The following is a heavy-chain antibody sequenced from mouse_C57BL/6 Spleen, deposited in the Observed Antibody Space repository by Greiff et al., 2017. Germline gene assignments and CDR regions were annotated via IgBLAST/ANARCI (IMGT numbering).Heavy chain of an antibody. CDR1: GFNIKDDY. CDR2: IDPENGDT. CDR3: TRITTVDYYAMAY. Sequence: EVQLQQSGAELVRPGASVKLSCTASGFNIKDDYMHWVKQRPEQGLEWIGWIDPENGDTEYASKFQGKATITADTSSNTAYLQLSSLTSEDTAVYYCTRITTVDYYAMAYWGQGTSVTVSS. D-gene: IGHD1-1*01. J-gene: IGHJ4*01. V-gene: IGHV14-4*01.